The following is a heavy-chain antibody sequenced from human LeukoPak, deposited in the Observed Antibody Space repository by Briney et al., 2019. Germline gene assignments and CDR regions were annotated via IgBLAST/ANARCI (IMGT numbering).Heavy chain of an antibody. CDR3: ASEVVGATFFDY. CDR1: GGSISSYY. J-gene: IGHJ4*02. V-gene: IGHV4-59*01. CDR2: IYYRGST. Sequence: SEILSLTCTVSGGSISSYYWSWIRQPPGKGPEWLGYIYYRGSTNYNPSLKSRVTISVDTSKIQFSLKLSSVTAADTAVYYCASEVVGATFFDYWGQGTLVTVSS. D-gene: IGHD1-26*01.